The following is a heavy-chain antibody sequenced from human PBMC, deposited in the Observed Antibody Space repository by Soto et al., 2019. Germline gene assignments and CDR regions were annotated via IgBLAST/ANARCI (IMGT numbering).Heavy chain of an antibody. J-gene: IGHJ6*02. D-gene: IGHD4-17*01. CDR2: IIPIFGTA. CDR3: ARNPSYGYYYYGMDV. Sequence: SVDVSCAASGGTFRRYAIICVRQAPGQGLEWMGGIIPIFGTANYAQKFQGRVTITADKSTSTAYMELSSLRSEDTAVYYCARNPSYGYYYYGMDVWGQGTTVTGSS. CDR1: GGTFRRYA. V-gene: IGHV1-69*06.